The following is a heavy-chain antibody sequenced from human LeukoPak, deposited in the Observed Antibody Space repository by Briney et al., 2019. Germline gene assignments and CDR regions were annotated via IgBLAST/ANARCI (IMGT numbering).Heavy chain of an antibody. Sequence: PGGSLRLSCAASGFTFSNYAMSWVRQAPGKGLEWVSSISGSGRTYYADFVKGRFTISRDNSKNTLYLQMNSLRAEDTSVYYCPKDGPDSSGYYMVRFLDYWGQGTLVTVSS. J-gene: IGHJ4*02. CDR1: GFTFSNYA. V-gene: IGHV3-23*01. D-gene: IGHD3-22*01. CDR3: PKDGPDSSGYYMVRFLDY. CDR2: ISGSGRT.